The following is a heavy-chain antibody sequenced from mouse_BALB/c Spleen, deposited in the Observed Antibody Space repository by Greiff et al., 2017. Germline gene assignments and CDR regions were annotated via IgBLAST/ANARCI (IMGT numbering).Heavy chain of an antibody. CDR3: ARAYYYGSSYVGDAMDY. CDR1: GFTFTDYY. CDR2: IRNKANGYTT. D-gene: IGHD1-1*01. J-gene: IGHJ4*01. V-gene: IGHV7-3*02. Sequence: EVHLVESGGGLVQPGGSLRLSCATSGFTFTDYYMSWVRQPPGKALEWLGFIRNKANGYTTEYSASVKGRFTISRDNSQSILYLQMNTLRAEDSATYYCARAYYYGSSYVGDAMDYWGQGTSVTVSS.